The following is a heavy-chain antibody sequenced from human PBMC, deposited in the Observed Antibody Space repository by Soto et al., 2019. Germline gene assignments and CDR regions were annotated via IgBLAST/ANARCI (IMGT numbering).Heavy chain of an antibody. V-gene: IGHV4-34*01. D-gene: IGHD2-2*02. Sequence: QVQLQQWGAGLLKPSETLSLTCAVYGGSFSGYYWTWIPQPPGKGLEWIGEINQSGATNYNPSLKSRVTISVDSSKNQFSLKLSSVTAADTAVYFCALAQYTNSRRFDPWGQGTLVTVSS. J-gene: IGHJ5*02. CDR1: GGSFSGYY. CDR2: INQSGAT. CDR3: ALAQYTNSRRFDP.